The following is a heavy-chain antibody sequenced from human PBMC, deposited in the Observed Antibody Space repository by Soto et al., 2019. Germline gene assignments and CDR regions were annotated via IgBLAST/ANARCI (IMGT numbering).Heavy chain of an antibody. V-gene: IGHV3-9*01. D-gene: IGHD2-15*01. Sequence: EVQLVESGGGLVQPGRSLRLSCAASGFTFDDYAMHWVRQAPGKGLEWVSGISWNSGSIGYADSVKGRFTISRDNAKKSLYLQMNSLRAEDTALYYCAKDIGCSGGSCYSRSDYYSGMDVWGQGTTVTVSS. CDR1: GFTFDDYA. CDR3: AKDIGCSGGSCYSRSDYYSGMDV. CDR2: ISWNSGSI. J-gene: IGHJ6*02.